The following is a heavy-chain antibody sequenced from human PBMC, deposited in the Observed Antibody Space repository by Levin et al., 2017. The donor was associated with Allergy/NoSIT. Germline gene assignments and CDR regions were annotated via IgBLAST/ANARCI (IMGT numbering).Heavy chain of an antibody. Sequence: SCAASGFTFNNYAMSWVRQAPGKGLEWVSAIINSGVGTYYADSVKGRFTISRDNSKNTMYLQMNSLRAEDTAVYFCAKDAIRGSDQPYYFDDWGQGTLVTASS. J-gene: IGHJ4*02. CDR3: AKDAIRGSDQPYYFDD. D-gene: IGHD6-19*01. CDR1: GFTFNNYA. CDR2: IINSGVGT. V-gene: IGHV3-23*01.